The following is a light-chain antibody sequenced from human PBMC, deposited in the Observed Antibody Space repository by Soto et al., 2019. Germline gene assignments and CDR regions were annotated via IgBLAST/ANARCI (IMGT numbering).Light chain of an antibody. CDR3: LQRVEFPYT. CDR2: TLS. J-gene: IGKJ2*01. CDR1: HILWNSDDGNTY. Sequence: DIVMTQTPLSLPVRNAGQASTSCRSSHILWNSDDGNTYLDWYLQKPGQSPQLLIYTLSYRASGVPDRFSGSGSGTDFTLRISRVEAEDVGVYSCLQRVEFPYTFGQGTKVDIK. V-gene: IGKV2-40*01.